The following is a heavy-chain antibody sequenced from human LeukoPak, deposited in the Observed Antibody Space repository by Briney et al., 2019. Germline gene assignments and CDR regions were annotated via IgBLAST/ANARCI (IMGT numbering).Heavy chain of an antibody. J-gene: IGHJ2*01. CDR2: IYYSGST. CDR1: GGSISSSSYY. Sequence: SEALSLTCTVSGGSISSSSYYWGWIRQPPGKGLEWIGSIYYSGSTYYNPSLKSRVTISVDTSKNQFSLKLSSVTAADTAVYYCARASHGWYFDLWGRGTLVTVSS. V-gene: IGHV4-39*07. D-gene: IGHD6-6*01. CDR3: ARASHGWYFDL.